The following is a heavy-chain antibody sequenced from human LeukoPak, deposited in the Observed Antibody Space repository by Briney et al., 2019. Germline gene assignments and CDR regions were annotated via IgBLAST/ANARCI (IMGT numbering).Heavy chain of an antibody. V-gene: IGHV3-21*05. Sequence: GGSLRLSCAASGLTLSSYSMNWVRQAPGKGLEWVSFISTSSSYIYYADSGKGRFTISRDNAKNSLYLQMNSLRAEDTAVYYCAKDPIVVGNYYYYYMDVWGKGTTVTISS. CDR2: ISTSSSYI. CDR1: GLTLSSYS. J-gene: IGHJ6*03. CDR3: AKDPIVVGNYYYYYMDV. D-gene: IGHD3-22*01.